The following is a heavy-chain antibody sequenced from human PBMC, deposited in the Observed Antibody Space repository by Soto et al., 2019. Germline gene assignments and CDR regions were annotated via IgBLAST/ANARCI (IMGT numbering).Heavy chain of an antibody. CDR2: INSDGSST. CDR1: GFTFSSYW. D-gene: IGHD2-2*01. CDR3: ARDLGCSSTSCYDYYYMDV. J-gene: IGHJ6*03. V-gene: IGHV3-74*01. Sequence: GGSLRLSCAASGFTFSSYWMHWVRQAPGKGLVWVSRINSDGSSTSYADSVKGRFTISRGNATNTLYLQMNSLRAEDTAVYYCARDLGCSSTSCYDYYYMDVWGKGTTVTVSS.